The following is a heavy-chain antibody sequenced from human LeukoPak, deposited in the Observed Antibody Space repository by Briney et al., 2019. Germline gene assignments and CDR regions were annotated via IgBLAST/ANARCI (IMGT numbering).Heavy chain of an antibody. CDR2: ISYDGSNK. Sequence: GRSLRLSCAASGFTFSSYGMHWVRQAPGKGLEWVAVISYDGSNKYYADSVKGRFTISRDNSKNTLYLQMNSLRAEDTAVYYCAKESVLLYFDWLPFHWGQGTLVTVS. J-gene: IGHJ4*02. D-gene: IGHD3-9*01. CDR1: GFTFSSYG. V-gene: IGHV3-30*18. CDR3: AKESVLLYFDWLPFH.